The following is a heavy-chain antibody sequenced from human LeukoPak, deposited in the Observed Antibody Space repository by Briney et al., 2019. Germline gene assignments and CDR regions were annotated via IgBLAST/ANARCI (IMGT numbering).Heavy chain of an antibody. J-gene: IGHJ4*02. CDR3: ARALAYYGDLRPFDY. V-gene: IGHV3-11*01. CDR2: ISSSGSTI. CDR1: GFTFSDYY. Sequence: PGGSLRLSCAASGFTFSDYYMSWIRQAPGKGLEWVSYISSSGSTIYYADSVKGRFTISRDNAKNSLYLQMNSLRAEDTAVYYCARALAYYGDLRPFDYWGQGTLVTVSS. D-gene: IGHD4-17*01.